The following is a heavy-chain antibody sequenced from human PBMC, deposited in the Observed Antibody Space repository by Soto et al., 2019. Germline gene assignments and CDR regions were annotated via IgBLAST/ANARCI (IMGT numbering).Heavy chain of an antibody. V-gene: IGHV3-30-3*01. CDR1: GFTFSSYA. CDR2: ISYDGSNK. CDR3: ARDPLYGSPLSWFDY. Sequence: PGGSLRLSCAASGFTFSSYAMHWVRQAPGKGLEWVAVISYDGSNKYYADSVKGRFTISRDNSKNTLYLQMNSLRAEDTAVYYCARDPLYGSPLSWFDYWGQGTLGTVSS. J-gene: IGHJ4*02. D-gene: IGHD3-10*01.